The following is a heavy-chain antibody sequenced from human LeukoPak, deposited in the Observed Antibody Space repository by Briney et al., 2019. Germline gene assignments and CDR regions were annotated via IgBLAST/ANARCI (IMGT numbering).Heavy chain of an antibody. D-gene: IGHD3-22*01. CDR1: GFTFSNAW. V-gene: IGHV3-15*01. J-gene: IGHJ4*02. CDR2: IKSKTDGGTT. Sequence: GGSLRLSCAASGFTFSNAWMGWVRQAPGKGLEWVGRIKSKTDGGTTDYAAPVKGRFTISRDDSKNTLYLQMNSLKTEDTAVYYCTTDGGSSGYYYGDYWGQGTLVTVSS. CDR3: TTDGGSSGYYYGDY.